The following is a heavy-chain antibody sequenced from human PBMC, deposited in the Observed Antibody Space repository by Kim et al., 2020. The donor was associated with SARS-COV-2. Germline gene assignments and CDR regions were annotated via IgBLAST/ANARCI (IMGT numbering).Heavy chain of an antibody. V-gene: IGHV1-18*01. CDR2: ISAYNGNT. CDR3: ARDGIVLRYFDWPFDY. D-gene: IGHD3-9*01. CDR1: GYTFTSYG. Sequence: ASVKVSCKASGYTFTSYGISWVRQAPGQGLEWMGWISAYNGNTNYAQKLQGRVTMTTDTSTSTAYMELRSLRSDDTAVYYCARDGIVLRYFDWPFDYWGQGTLVTVSS. J-gene: IGHJ4*02.